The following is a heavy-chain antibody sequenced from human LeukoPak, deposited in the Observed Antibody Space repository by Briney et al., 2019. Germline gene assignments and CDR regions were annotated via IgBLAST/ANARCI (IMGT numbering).Heavy chain of an antibody. CDR3: ARGQVPAARGYNWFDP. J-gene: IGHJ5*02. D-gene: IGHD2-2*01. CDR1: GWSFNYYY. Sequence: SETLSLTCAVYGWSFNYYYWNWIRQPPGKGLEWIGEINARGDTNYNPSLKSRVNISVDTSKKQFSLRLTSMIAADTALYYCARGQVPAARGYNWFDPWGQGTLVTVSS. CDR2: INARGDT. V-gene: IGHV4-34*01.